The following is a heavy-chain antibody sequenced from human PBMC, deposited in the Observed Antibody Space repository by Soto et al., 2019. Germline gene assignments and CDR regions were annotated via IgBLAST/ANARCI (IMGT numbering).Heavy chain of an antibody. Sequence: QVQLVQSGAEVKKPGASVKVSCKASGYTFTSYGISWVRQAPGQGLEWMGWINSYNGNTHYAQKLQGRVTMTTDTSTRTAYMELRSLRSYDTAVYYCAREPVAGIWFDPWGQGTLVTVSS. D-gene: IGHD6-19*01. CDR3: AREPVAGIWFDP. V-gene: IGHV1-18*01. CDR1: GYTFTSYG. CDR2: INSYNGNT. J-gene: IGHJ5*02.